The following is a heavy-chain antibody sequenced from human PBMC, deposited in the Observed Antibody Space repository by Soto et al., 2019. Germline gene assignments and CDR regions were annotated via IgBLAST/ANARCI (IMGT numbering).Heavy chain of an antibody. CDR2: IWYDGSNK. V-gene: IGHV3-33*01. D-gene: IGHD4-17*01. CDR3: AREPSYDYGGNSDWYFDL. J-gene: IGHJ2*01. Sequence: QVQLVESGGGVVQPGRSLRLSCAASGFTFSSYGMHWVRQAPGKGLEWVAVIWYDGSNKYYADSVKGRFTISRDNPKNTLYLQMNSLGAEDKAVYYCAREPSYDYGGNSDWYFDLWGRGTLVTVSS. CDR1: GFTFSSYG.